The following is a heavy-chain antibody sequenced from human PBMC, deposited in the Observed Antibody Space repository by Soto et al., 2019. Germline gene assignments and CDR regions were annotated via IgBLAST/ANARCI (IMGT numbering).Heavy chain of an antibody. CDR2: ISSNGGST. Sequence: EVQLVESGGGLVQPGGSLRLSCAASGFTFSSYAMHWVRQAPGKGLEYVSAISSNGGSTHYVNSVKGRFTISRDNSKNTLYLQMGSLRAADMAVYYCARDGLRQYAFDIWGQGTMVTVSS. J-gene: IGHJ3*02. CDR1: GFTFSSYA. CDR3: ARDGLRQYAFDI. D-gene: IGHD4-17*01. V-gene: IGHV3-64*01.